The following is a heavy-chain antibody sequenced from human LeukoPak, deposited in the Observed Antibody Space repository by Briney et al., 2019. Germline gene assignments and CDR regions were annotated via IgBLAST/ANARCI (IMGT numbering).Heavy chain of an antibody. CDR2: IKIKTDGGTI. CDR1: GFTFSNAW. Sequence: PGGSLRLSCAASGFTFSNAWMSWVRQAPGKGLEWVGRIKIKTDGGTIEYGAPVKGRFTISRDDSKNTLYLQMNTLETEDTGVYYCTRISGSSSGPFDYWGQGSQVTVSS. D-gene: IGHD1-26*01. V-gene: IGHV3-15*01. CDR3: TRISGSSSGPFDY. J-gene: IGHJ4*02.